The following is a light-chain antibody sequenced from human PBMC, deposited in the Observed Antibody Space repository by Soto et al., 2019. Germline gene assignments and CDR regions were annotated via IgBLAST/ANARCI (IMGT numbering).Light chain of an antibody. CDR1: QTISSW. V-gene: IGKV1-5*03. Sequence: DIQMTQSPSTLSGSVGDRVTIPCRAGQTISSWLAWYQQKPGKAPKVLIYKASTLKSGVPSRFSGSGSGTEFTLTISSLQPDDFATYYCQHYNSYSEAFGQGTKVDIK. CDR2: KAS. J-gene: IGKJ1*01. CDR3: QHYNSYSEA.